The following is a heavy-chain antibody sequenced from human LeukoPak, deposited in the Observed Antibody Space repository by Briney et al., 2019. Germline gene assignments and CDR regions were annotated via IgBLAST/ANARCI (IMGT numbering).Heavy chain of an antibody. J-gene: IGHJ4*02. Sequence: SETLSLTCTVSGGSISSYYWTWIRQPPGKGLEWIGYIYNSGNTNYNPSLKSRVTISLDTPKNQFTLKLTSVTAADTAVYYCARRVAVRPKYYFDFWGQGTLVTVSS. CDR3: ARRVAVRPKYYFDF. D-gene: IGHD6-6*01. V-gene: IGHV4-59*08. CDR2: IYNSGNT. CDR1: GGSISSYY.